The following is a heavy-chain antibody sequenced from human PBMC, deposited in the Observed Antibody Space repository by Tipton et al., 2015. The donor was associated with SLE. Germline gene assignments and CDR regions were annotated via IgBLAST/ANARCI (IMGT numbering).Heavy chain of an antibody. D-gene: IGHD6-13*01. J-gene: IGHJ2*01. CDR2: INAGNGNT. CDR1: GYTFTSYG. CDR3: ARGDYSSSRGEFDL. Sequence: QSGPEVKKPGASVKVSCKASGYTFTSYGISWVRQAPGQRLEWMGWINAGNGNTKYSQEFQGRVTITRDTSASTAYMELRSLRSDDTAVYYCARGDYSSSRGEFDLWGRGTLVTVPS. V-gene: IGHV1-18*01.